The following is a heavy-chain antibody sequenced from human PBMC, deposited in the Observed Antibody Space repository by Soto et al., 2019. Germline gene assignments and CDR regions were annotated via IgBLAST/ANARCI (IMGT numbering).Heavy chain of an antibody. V-gene: IGHV1-3*01. J-gene: IGHJ6*03. CDR3: AREVGYCSGGSCYLRYYYYYYMDV. Sequence: QVQLVQSGAEVKKPGASVKVSCKASGYTFTSYAMHWVRQAPGQRLEWMGWINAGNGNTKYSQKFQGRVTITRDTSASTDYMELSSLRSEDTAVYYCAREVGYCSGGSCYLRYYYYYYMDVWGKGTTVTVSS. D-gene: IGHD2-15*01. CDR1: GYTFTSYA. CDR2: INAGNGNT.